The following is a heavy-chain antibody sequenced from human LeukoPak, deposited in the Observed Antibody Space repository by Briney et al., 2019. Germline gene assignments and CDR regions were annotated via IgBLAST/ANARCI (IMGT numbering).Heavy chain of an antibody. V-gene: IGHV3-21*01. CDR2: ISSSSSYI. D-gene: IGHD3-10*01. CDR3: ARDQYYYGSGSSGDYYYYYGLDV. CDR1: GFTFSSYS. J-gene: IGHJ6*02. Sequence: GGSLRLSCAASGFTFSSYSMKWVRQAPGKGLEWVSSISSSSSYIYYADSVKGRFTISRDNAKNSLYLQMNSLRAEDTAVYYCARDQYYYGSGSSGDYYYYYGLDVWGQGTTVTVSS.